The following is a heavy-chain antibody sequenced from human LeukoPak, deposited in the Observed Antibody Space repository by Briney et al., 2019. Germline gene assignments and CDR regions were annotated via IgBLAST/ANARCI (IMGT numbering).Heavy chain of an antibody. CDR3: ARDLMYSSGWYEMESFDY. CDR2: INHSGST. CDR1: GGSFSGYY. D-gene: IGHD6-19*01. V-gene: IGHV4-34*01. J-gene: IGHJ4*02. Sequence: SETLSLTCAVYGGSFSGYYWSWIRQPPGKGLEWIGEINHSGSTNYNPSLKSRVTMSVDTSKNQFSLKLSSVTAADTAVYYCARDLMYSSGWYEMESFDYWGQGTLVTVSS.